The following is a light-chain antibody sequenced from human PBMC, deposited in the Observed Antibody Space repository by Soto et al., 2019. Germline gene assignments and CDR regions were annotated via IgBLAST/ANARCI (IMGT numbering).Light chain of an antibody. CDR1: QSVTSNY. CDR3: QQYGNSPLT. J-gene: IGKJ4*01. V-gene: IGKV3-20*01. Sequence: EIVLTQSPGTLASSPGERVTLSCRASQSVTSNYLAWYQQKPGQSPRLLIFGASIRDTGLPDRFSGSGYGTDFTLTISRLEPEDFALFYCQQYGNSPLTFGGGTKVDIK. CDR2: GAS.